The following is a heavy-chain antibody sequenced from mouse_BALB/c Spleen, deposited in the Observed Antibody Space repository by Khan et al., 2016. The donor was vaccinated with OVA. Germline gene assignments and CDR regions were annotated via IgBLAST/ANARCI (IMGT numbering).Heavy chain of an antibody. J-gene: IGHJ4*01. D-gene: IGHD1-1*01. Sequence: QVQLKQSGPGLVAPSQSLSITCTVSGFSLSSYGVNWVRQPPGKGLEWLGVIWGDGSTNSHSALVSRLIISKDNSKSQVFLKLNGLQTDDTATYYCAKFTPDYYSMDYWGQGTSVTVSS. CDR3: AKFTPDYYSMDY. CDR1: GFSLSSYG. V-gene: IGHV2-3*01. CDR2: IWGDGST.